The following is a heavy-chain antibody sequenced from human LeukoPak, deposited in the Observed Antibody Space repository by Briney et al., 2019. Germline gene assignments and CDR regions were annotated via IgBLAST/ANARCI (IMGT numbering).Heavy chain of an antibody. CDR2: IFHSGST. V-gene: IGHV4-34*12. Sequence: PSETLSLTCTVSGGSTSSYYWTWVRQPPGKGLEWIGEIFHSGSTNYNPSLKSRVTISLDKSKNQFSLKLSSVTAADTAVYYCARYRRGIVVVPAADWYFDLWGRGTLVTVSS. D-gene: IGHD2-2*01. CDR1: GGSTSSYY. CDR3: ARYRRGIVVVPAADWYFDL. J-gene: IGHJ2*01.